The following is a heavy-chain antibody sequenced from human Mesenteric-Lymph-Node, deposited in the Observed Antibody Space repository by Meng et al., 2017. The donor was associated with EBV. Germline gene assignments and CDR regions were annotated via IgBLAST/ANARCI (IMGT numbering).Heavy chain of an antibody. CDR3: ARGDTMVQGGFDY. Sequence: VPLQHWGTGLLKPSGTLSPTCAVYGGSFSGYYWSWIRQPPGKGLEWIGEINHSGSTNYNPSLKSRVTISVDTSKNQFSLKLSSVTAADTAVYYCARGDTMVQGGFDYWGQGTLVTVSS. V-gene: IGHV4-34*01. CDR1: GGSFSGYY. CDR2: INHSGST. J-gene: IGHJ4*02. D-gene: IGHD3-10*01.